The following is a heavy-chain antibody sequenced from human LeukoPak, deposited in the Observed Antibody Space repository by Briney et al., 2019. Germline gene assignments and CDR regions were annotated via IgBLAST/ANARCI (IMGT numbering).Heavy chain of an antibody. CDR1: GYTFTSYY. Sequence: ASVKVSCKASGYTFTSYYMHWVRQAPGQALEWMGIINPSGGSTSYAQKFQGRVTMTRDMSTSTVYMELSSLRSEDTAVYYCARVGVPYGSGSKPLYYYYYMDVWGKGTTVTVSS. CDR2: INPSGGST. J-gene: IGHJ6*03. D-gene: IGHD3-10*01. V-gene: IGHV1-46*01. CDR3: ARVGVPYGSGSKPLYYYYYMDV.